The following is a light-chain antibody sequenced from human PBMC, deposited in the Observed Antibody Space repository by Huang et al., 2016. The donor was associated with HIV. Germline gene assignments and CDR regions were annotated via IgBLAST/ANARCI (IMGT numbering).Light chain of an antibody. CDR3: QQYNLYSFT. CDR1: QSISNY. J-gene: IGKJ2*01. CDR2: EAS. Sequence: DIQMTQSPSTLSASVGDRVTITCRARQSISNYLAWYQQKTGNAPQLLIYEASSLASGVPSRFSGSGSETEFTLTISTLQPDDSATYYCQQYNLYSFTFGQGTKLEIK. V-gene: IGKV1-5*03.